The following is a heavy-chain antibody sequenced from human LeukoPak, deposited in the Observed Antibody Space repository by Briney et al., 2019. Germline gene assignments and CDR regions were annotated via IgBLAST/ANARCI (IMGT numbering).Heavy chain of an antibody. V-gene: IGHV5-51*01. J-gene: IGHJ4*02. Sequence: GESLKISCKGSGYRFTSYWIGWVRQMPGKGLEWMGIIYPGDSDTRYSPSFQGQVTISADKSISTAYLQWSSLKASDTAMYYCARHGYYDSSGYRPIDYWGQGTLVTVSS. CDR1: GYRFTSYW. CDR2: IYPGDSDT. CDR3: ARHGYYDSSGYRPIDY. D-gene: IGHD3-22*01.